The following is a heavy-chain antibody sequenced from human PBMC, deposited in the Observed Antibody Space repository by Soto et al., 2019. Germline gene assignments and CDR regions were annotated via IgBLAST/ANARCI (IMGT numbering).Heavy chain of an antibody. J-gene: IGHJ5*02. CDR3: ARDRIFRRAPDVAGNWFDP. V-gene: IGHV1-2*04. Sequence: GASVKVACKASGYTFTGYYMHWVRQAPGQGLEWMGWINPNSGGTNYAQKFQGWVTMTRDTSISTAYMELSRLRSDDTAVYYCARDRIFRRAPDVAGNWFDPWGQGTLVTVSS. D-gene: IGHD6-13*01. CDR2: INPNSGGT. CDR1: GYTFTGYY.